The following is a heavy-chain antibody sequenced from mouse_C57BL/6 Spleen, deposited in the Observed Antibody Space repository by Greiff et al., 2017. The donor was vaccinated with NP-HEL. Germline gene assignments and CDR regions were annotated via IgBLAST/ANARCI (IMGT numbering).Heavy chain of an antibody. D-gene: IGHD1-1*01. CDR1: GFNIKDYY. CDR2: IDPEDGET. V-gene: IGHV14-2*01. J-gene: IGHJ4*01. Sequence: EVQLQQSGAELVKPGASVKLSCTASGFNIKDYYMHWVKQRTEQGLEWIGRIDPEDGETKYAPKFQGKATITADTSSNTADLQLSSLTSEDTAVYYCAYGSSSYAMDYWGQGTSVTVSS. CDR3: AYGSSSYAMDY.